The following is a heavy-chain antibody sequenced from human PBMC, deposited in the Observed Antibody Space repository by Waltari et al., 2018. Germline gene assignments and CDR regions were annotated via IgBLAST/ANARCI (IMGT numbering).Heavy chain of an antibody. Sequence: EVQLVESGGGLVKPGGSLRLSCAASGFTFSSYSMNWVRQAPGKGLGGVSSISSSSSYIYYADSVKGRFTIARDNAKNSLYLQMNSLRAEDTAVYYCARGNEDVGAFDIWGQGTMVIVSS. V-gene: IGHV3-21*01. J-gene: IGHJ3*02. CDR3: ARGNEDVGAFDI. D-gene: IGHD1-1*01. CDR2: ISSSSSYI. CDR1: GFTFSSYS.